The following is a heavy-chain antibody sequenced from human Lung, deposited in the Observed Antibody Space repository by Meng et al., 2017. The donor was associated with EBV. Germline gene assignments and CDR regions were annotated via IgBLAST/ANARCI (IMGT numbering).Heavy chain of an antibody. V-gene: IGHV2-5*02. Sequence: QFTLEVSCPTLGKPTQTLTLTCTFSGFSLGICGVGVGRIRQPAGKALEWLALIYWDDDKRYSPSLKSRLTITKDTSKNQVVLTMTNMDPVDTATYYCTHRPMTSAYYYGADWGQGTLVTVSS. CDR3: THRPMTSAYYYGAD. J-gene: IGHJ1*01. CDR2: IYWDDDK. CDR1: GFSLGICGVG. D-gene: IGHD3-22*01.